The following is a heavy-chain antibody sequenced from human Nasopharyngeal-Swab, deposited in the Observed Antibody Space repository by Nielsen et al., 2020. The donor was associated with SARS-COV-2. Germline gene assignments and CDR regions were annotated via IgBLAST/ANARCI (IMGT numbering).Heavy chain of an antibody. CDR1: GFTFSNYS. D-gene: IGHD3-10*01. Sequence: LKISCAASGFTFSNYSMNWVRQAPGKGLEWVSSISSSASYIYYADSVKGRFTISRDNAKNSLYLQMNSLRAEDTAVYYCARDGFGESPYYYYYGMDVWGQGTTVTVSS. CDR3: ARDGFGESPYYYYYGMDV. J-gene: IGHJ6*02. V-gene: IGHV3-21*01. CDR2: ISSSASYI.